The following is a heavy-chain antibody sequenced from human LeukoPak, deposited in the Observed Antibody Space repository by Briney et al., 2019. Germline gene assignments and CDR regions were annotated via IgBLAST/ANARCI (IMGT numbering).Heavy chain of an antibody. CDR1: GFTFSSYS. CDR3: ARDLSYYYGMDV. Sequence: GGSLRLSCAASGFTFSSYSMNWVRQAPGKGLEWVSSISSSSSYIYYADSVKGRFTISRDNAKNSLYLQMNSLRDEDTAVYYCARDLSYYYGMDVWGQGTTVTVSS. V-gene: IGHV3-21*01. J-gene: IGHJ6*02. CDR2: ISSSSSYI.